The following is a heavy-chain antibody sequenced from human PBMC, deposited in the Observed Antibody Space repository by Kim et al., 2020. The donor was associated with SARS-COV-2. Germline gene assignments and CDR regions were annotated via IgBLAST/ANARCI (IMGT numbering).Heavy chain of an antibody. CDR2: INPSGGST. D-gene: IGHD6-19*01. Sequence: ASVKVSCKASGYTFTSYYMHWVRQAPGQGLEWMGIINPSGGSTSYAQKFQGRVTMTRDTSTSTVYMELSSLRSEDTAVYYCARDPRVPQSRVAVAGTGYFQHWGQGTLVTVSS. J-gene: IGHJ1*01. CDR1: GYTFTSYY. CDR3: ARDPRVPQSRVAVAGTGYFQH. V-gene: IGHV1-46*01.